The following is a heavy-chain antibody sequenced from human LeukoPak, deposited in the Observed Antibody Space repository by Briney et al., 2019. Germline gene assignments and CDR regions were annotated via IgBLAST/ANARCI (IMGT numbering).Heavy chain of an antibody. CDR2: IIPIFGTA. CDR3: ARDRDTYCGGDCPIGAFDI. CDR1: GGTFSSYA. V-gene: IGHV1-69*01. Sequence: ASVKVSCKASGGTFSSYAISWVRQAPGQGLEWMGGIIPIFGTANYAQKFQGRVTITADESTSTAYMELSSLRSEDTAVFYCARDRDTYCGGDCPIGAFDIWGQGTMVTVSS. D-gene: IGHD2-21*01. J-gene: IGHJ3*02.